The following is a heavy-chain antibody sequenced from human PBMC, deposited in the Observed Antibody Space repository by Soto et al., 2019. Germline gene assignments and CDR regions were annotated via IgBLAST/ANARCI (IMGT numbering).Heavy chain of an antibody. D-gene: IGHD6-19*01. Sequence: QITLKESGPPLVQPTQTLTLTCTFSGFSLSSTRMAVGWIRQPPGKALEWLALIYWDDDKRYSPFLKSRLTITKHTSKNQVVLTMSNMDPVDTARYYCAHIVVAGLGYYFDYWGQGTLVTVSS. CDR3: AHIVVAGLGYYFDY. CDR1: GFSLSSTRMA. V-gene: IGHV2-5*02. J-gene: IGHJ4*02. CDR2: IYWDDDK.